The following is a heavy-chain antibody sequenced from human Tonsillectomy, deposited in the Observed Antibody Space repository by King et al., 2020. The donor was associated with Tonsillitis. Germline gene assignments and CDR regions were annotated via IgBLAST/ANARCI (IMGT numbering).Heavy chain of an antibody. CDR2: ISWNSGSI. CDR3: AKDMATYYDILTGLGDYYYYGMDV. V-gene: IGHV3-9*01. J-gene: IGHJ6*02. CDR1: GFTFDDYS. Sequence: VQLVGAGGGLVQPGRSLRLSCAASGFTFDDYSMHWVRQAPGKGLEWVSGISWNSGSIGYADSVKGRFTFSRDKAKNSLYLQMNSLRAEVTALYYCAKDMATYYDILTGLGDYYYYGMDVWGQGTTVTVSS. D-gene: IGHD3-9*01.